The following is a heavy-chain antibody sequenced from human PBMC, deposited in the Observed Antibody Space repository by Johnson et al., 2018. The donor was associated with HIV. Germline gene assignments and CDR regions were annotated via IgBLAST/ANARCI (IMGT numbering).Heavy chain of an antibody. D-gene: IGHD3-22*01. J-gene: IGHJ3*02. CDR2: ILYDGSNK. CDR1: GFTFSFYA. Sequence: QGQLVESGGGVAQPGRSLRLSCAASGFTFSFYAMHWVRQAPGKGLEWVALILYDGSNKYYADSVKGRFTISRDNSKNTLSLQMNGLRAEDTAVYYCARGYYYDSIGSDDAFDIWGQGTMVTVSS. V-gene: IGHV3-30-3*01. CDR3: ARGYYYDSIGSDDAFDI.